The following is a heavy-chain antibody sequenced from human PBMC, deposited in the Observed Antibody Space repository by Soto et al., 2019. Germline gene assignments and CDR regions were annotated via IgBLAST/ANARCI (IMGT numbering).Heavy chain of an antibody. D-gene: IGHD4-4*01. V-gene: IGHV4-31*03. CDR2: IYYSGST. J-gene: IGHJ6*02. CDR3: ARDSTVTTDYYYGMDV. CDR1: GGSISSGGYY. Sequence: ASETLSLTCTVSGGSISSGGYYWSWIRQHPGKGLEWIGYIYYSGSTYYNPSLKSRVTISVDTSKNQFSLKLSSVTAADTAVYYCARDSTVTTDYYYGMDVWGQGTTVTVSS.